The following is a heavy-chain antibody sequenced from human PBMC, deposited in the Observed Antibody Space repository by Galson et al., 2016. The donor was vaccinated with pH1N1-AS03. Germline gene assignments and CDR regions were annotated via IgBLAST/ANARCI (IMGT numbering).Heavy chain of an antibody. Sequence: SVKVSCKASGDTFSSYTIHWVRQAPGQRLEWVGRFIPILGQSNFAHKFQGRVTIIAYKSSNTVYMKLNNLISEDTAIYYCARSYGSGVAHFDFWGQGTLVTVSS. D-gene: IGHD3-10*01. V-gene: IGHV1-69*02. CDR3: ARSYGSGVAHFDF. CDR2: FIPILGQS. CDR1: GDTFSSYT. J-gene: IGHJ4*02.